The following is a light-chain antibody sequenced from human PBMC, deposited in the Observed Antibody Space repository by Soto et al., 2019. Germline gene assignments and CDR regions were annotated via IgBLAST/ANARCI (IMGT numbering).Light chain of an antibody. CDR2: DAS. CDR3: QVWDSSSDHPVV. CDR1: NNGSKS. V-gene: IGLV3-21*02. Sequence: SYELTQPPSVSMAPGQTARITCGGNNNGSKSVHWYQQKPGQAPVLVVYDASDRPSGIPERFSGSNSGNTATLTISRVEAGDEADYYCQVWDSSSDHPVVFGGGTQLTVL. J-gene: IGLJ2*01.